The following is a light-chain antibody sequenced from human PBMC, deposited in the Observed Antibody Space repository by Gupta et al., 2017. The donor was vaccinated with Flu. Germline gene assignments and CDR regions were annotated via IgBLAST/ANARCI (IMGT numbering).Light chain of an antibody. CDR3: QQYYGTTPLT. CDR2: WAS. J-gene: IGKJ4*01. CDR1: KRVLYSSNSKKY. Sequence: KTSKRVLYSSNSKKYLAWYQQKPGQPPKLLIFWASTRESGVPARCSGSGSGTDFTLTIDSLQAEDVAVYYCQQYYGTTPLTFGGGTKVEIK. V-gene: IGKV4-1*01.